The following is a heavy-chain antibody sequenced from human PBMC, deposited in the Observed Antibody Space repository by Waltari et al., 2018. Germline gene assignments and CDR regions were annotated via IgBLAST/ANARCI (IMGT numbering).Heavy chain of an antibody. V-gene: IGHV3-7*01. CDR1: GGSISSGSYY. D-gene: IGHD1-26*01. CDR3: AKLPIFMYSGSWFDP. J-gene: IGHJ5*02. CDR2: IKQDGSEK. Sequence: VQLQESGPGLVKPSQTLSLTCTVSGGSISSGSYYWSWIRQPAGKGLEWVANIKQDGSEKYYVDSGKGRFTISRDNAKNSLYLQMNSLRAEDTAVYYCAKLPIFMYSGSWFDPWGQGTLVTVSS.